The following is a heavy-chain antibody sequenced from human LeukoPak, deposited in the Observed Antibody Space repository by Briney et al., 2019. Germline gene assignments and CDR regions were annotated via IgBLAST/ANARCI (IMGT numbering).Heavy chain of an antibody. D-gene: IGHD1-26*01. CDR2: IYYSGST. Sequence: SETLSLTCTVSGGSISSSSYYWGWIRQPPGKGLGWIGSIYYSGSTYYNPSLKSRVTISVDTSKNQFSLKLSSVTAADTAVYYCARDISGSWGSFDYWGQGTLVTVSS. J-gene: IGHJ4*02. V-gene: IGHV4-39*07. CDR1: GGSISSSSYY. CDR3: ARDISGSWGSFDY.